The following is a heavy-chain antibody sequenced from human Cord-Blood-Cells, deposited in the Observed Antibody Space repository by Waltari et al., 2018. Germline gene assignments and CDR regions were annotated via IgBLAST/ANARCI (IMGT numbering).Heavy chain of an antibody. CDR2: ISGSGGST. D-gene: IGHD3-10*01. CDR1: GFTFSSYA. CDR3: AKDDYGSGSYAAFDI. V-gene: IGHV3-23*01. Sequence: EVQLLESGGGLVQPGGSLRLSCAASGFTFSSYAMSWVRPAPGRGLEWVSAISGSGGSTYYADSVNGQFAISRDNSKNTLYLQMNSLRAEDTAVYYCAKDDYGSGSYAAFDIWGQGTMVTVSS. J-gene: IGHJ3*02.